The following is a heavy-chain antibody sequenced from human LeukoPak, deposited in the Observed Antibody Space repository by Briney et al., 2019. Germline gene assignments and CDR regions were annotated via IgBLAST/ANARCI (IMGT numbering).Heavy chain of an antibody. CDR2: ISAYNGNT. CDR3: ARDSDRIVVVVAPGYYYGMDV. Sequence: ASVTVSCKASGYTFASYGISWVRQAPGQGLEWMGWISAYNGNTNYAQKLQGRVTMTTDTSTSTAYMELRSLRSDDAAVYYCARDSDRIVVVVAPGYYYGMDVWGQGTTVTVSS. V-gene: IGHV1-18*01. CDR1: GYTFASYG. J-gene: IGHJ6*02. D-gene: IGHD2-15*01.